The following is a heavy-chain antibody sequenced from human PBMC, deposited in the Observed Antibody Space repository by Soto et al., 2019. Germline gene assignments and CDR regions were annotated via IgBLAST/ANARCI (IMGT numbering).Heavy chain of an antibody. CDR2: ISNSGNT. CDR3: ARGLAYSKVGY. CDR1: GGSLSSSGYY. Sequence: QVQLQESGPGLVKPSQTLSLTCTVSGGSLSSSGYYWNWIRQHPGKGLEWIGCISNSGNTYYSSSLRSRVTISADTSKNQFSLELSSVTAADTAVYYCARGLAYSKVGYWGQGTLVTVSS. V-gene: IGHV4-31*03. J-gene: IGHJ4*02. D-gene: IGHD4-4*01.